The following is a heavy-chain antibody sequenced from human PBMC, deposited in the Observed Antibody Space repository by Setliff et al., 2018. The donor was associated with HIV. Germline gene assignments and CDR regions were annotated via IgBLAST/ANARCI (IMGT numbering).Heavy chain of an antibody. D-gene: IGHD3-16*01. CDR3: AREGETGLERNWFDP. CDR1: GYRFTGDY. J-gene: IGHJ5*02. CDR2: VNPISGVT. V-gene: IGHV1-2*02. Sequence: ASVKVSCKASGYRFTGDYIHWVRQAPGQGLEWMGWVNPISGVTNDAQKFQGRVTMTRDTSISTAYMELTSLRLDDTAVYYCAREGETGLERNWFDPWGQGTLVTVSS.